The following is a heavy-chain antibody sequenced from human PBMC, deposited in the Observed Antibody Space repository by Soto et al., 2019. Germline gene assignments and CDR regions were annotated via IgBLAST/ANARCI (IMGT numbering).Heavy chain of an antibody. D-gene: IGHD6-19*01. V-gene: IGHV2-5*02. CDR1: GFSLSTTRVG. Sequence: QITLKESGPTLVQPTQTLTLTCTFSGFSLSTTRVGVGWIRQPPGKALEWLALIYWDDDKRYSPFLKSRLTITKDTSKNQVVLTMTNMDPLDTATYLCAHTLVAGLGYYFDYWGQGTLVTVSP. J-gene: IGHJ4*02. CDR2: IYWDDDK. CDR3: AHTLVAGLGYYFDY.